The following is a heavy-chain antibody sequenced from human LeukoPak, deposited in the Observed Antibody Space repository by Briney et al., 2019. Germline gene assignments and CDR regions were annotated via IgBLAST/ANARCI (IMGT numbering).Heavy chain of an antibody. J-gene: IGHJ4*02. D-gene: IGHD6-13*01. V-gene: IGHV1-3*01. Sequence: GASVKVSCKASGYTFTNFVIHWVRQAPGQSLEWMGWINPSNDDTKYSQKFQGRVTITRDTSASTAYMELSSLRSEDTAPYYCARDQIGVGAAAYWGQGTLVTVSS. CDR3: ARDQIGVGAAAY. CDR1: GYTFTNFV. CDR2: INPSNDDT.